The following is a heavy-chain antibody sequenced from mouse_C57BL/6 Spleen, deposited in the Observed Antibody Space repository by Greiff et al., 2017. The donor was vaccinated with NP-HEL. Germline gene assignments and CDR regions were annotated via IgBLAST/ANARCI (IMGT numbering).Heavy chain of an antibody. V-gene: IGHV5-17*01. CDR2: ISSGSSTI. Sequence: EVKVVESGGGLVKPGGSLKLSCAASGFTFSDYGMHWVRQAPEKGLEWVAYISSGSSTIYYADTVKGRFTISRDNAKNTLFLQMTSLRSEDTAMYYCARAHYSSWFAYWGQGTLVTVSA. CDR1: GFTFSDYG. D-gene: IGHD1-2*01. CDR3: ARAHYSSWFAY. J-gene: IGHJ3*01.